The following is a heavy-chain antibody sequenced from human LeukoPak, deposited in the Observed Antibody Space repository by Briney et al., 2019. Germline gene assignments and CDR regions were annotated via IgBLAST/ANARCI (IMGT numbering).Heavy chain of an antibody. CDR3: ARSVPYHYDFWSGYSYYFDY. D-gene: IGHD3-3*01. V-gene: IGHV4-39*01. Sequence: SETLSLTCTVSGGSISSSSYYWGWIRQPPGKGLEWIGSIYYSGSTYYNPSLKSRVTISVDTSKNQFSLKLSSVTAADTAVYYCARSVPYHYDFWSGYSYYFDYWGQGTLVTVSS. CDR2: IYYSGST. J-gene: IGHJ4*02. CDR1: GGSISSSSYY.